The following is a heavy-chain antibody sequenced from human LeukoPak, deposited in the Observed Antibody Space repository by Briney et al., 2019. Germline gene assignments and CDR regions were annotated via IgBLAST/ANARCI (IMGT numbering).Heavy chain of an antibody. CDR2: IIPIFGTA. Sequence: ASVKVSCKASGGTFSSYAISWVRQAPGQGIEWMGRIIPIFGTANYAQKFQGRVTITTDESTSTAYMELSSLRSEDTAVYYCARDNGGYSYGTFDYWGQGTLVTVSS. J-gene: IGHJ4*02. CDR1: GGTFSSYA. D-gene: IGHD5-18*01. V-gene: IGHV1-69*05. CDR3: ARDNGGYSYGTFDY.